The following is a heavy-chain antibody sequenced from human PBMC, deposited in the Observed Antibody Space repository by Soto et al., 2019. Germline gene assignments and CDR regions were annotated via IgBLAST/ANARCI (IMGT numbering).Heavy chain of an antibody. J-gene: IGHJ6*02. Sequence: QVQLVQSGAEVKKPGASVKVSCKASGYTFTGYYMHWVRQAPGQGLEWMGWINPNSGGTNYAQKFQGRVTMTRDTSISTAYMELSRLRSDDTAVYYCARDKSGYYQYYYYYGMDVWGQGTTVTVSS. V-gene: IGHV1-2*02. CDR3: ARDKSGYYQYYYYYGMDV. CDR1: GYTFTGYY. CDR2: INPNSGGT. D-gene: IGHD3-22*01.